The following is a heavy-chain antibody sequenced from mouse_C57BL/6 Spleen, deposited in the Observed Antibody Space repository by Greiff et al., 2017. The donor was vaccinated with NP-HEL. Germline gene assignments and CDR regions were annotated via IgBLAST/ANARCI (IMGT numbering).Heavy chain of an antibody. V-gene: IGHV2-5*01. CDR3: AKNDYASMDY. CDR2: IWRGGST. D-gene: IGHD2-13*01. J-gene: IGHJ4*01. CDR1: GFSLKSYG. Sequence: VQLQQSGPGLVQPSQSLSITCTVSGFSLKSYGVHWVRQSPGKGLAWLGVIWRGGSTDYNAAFMSRLSITKDNSKSQVFYKMNSQQADDTAIYYCAKNDYASMDYWGQGTSVTVSS.